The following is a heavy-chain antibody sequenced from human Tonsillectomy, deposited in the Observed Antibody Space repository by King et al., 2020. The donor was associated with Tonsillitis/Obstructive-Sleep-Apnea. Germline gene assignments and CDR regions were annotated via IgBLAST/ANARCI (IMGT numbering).Heavy chain of an antibody. D-gene: IGHD2-8*01. V-gene: IGHV3-30*18. CDR1: GFTFSSYG. J-gene: IGHJ4*02. CDR2: ISYDGSNK. CDR3: AKGKVYEEGYFFDY. Sequence: VQLVESGGGVVQPGRSLRLSCVVSGFTFSSYGMHWVRQAPGKGLEWVAVISYDGSNKYYADSVKGRFTISRDNSKTTLYLQMNSLRAEDTAVYYCAKGKVYEEGYFFDYWGQGTLVSVSS.